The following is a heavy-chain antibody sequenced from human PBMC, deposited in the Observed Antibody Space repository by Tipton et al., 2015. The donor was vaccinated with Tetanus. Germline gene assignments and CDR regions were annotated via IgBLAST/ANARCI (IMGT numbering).Heavy chain of an antibody. Sequence: TLSLTCTVSGVSISGGRYYWSWIRQRPGKGLEWIGDIYSSGSTYTDPSLKGRVTISVDTSENQFSLSLNSVTAADTAVYYCARDQARGARGWNYFDFWGLGTLVTVSS. CDR3: ARDQARGARGWNYFDF. V-gene: IGHV4-31*03. CDR1: GVSISGGRYY. J-gene: IGHJ4*02. CDR2: IYSSGST. D-gene: IGHD1-26*01.